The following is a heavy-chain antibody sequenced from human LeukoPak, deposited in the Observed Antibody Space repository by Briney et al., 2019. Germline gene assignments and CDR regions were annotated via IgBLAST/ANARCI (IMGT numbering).Heavy chain of an antibody. CDR2: MNPNSGNT. D-gene: IGHD1-1*01. V-gene: IGHV1-8*03. CDR1: GGTFSSYA. J-gene: IGHJ3*02. Sequence: ASVKVSCKASGGTFSSYAISWVRQATGQGLEWMGWMNPNSGNTGYAQKFQGRVTITRNTSISTAYMELSSLRSEDTAVYYCGAGNAFDIWGQGTMVTVSS. CDR3: GAGNAFDI.